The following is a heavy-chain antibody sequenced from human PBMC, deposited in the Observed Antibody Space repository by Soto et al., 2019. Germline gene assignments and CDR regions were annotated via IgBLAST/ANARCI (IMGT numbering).Heavy chain of an antibody. CDR2: INHSGST. CDR1: FGSISSSTYY. V-gene: IGHV4-39*07. J-gene: IGHJ4*02. Sequence: TSETLSLTCTVSFGSISSSTYYWGWIRQPPGKGLEWIGQINHSGSTNYNPSLKSRVTISVDTSKNQFSLKLSSVTAADAAVYYCARTSRFDSWGQGTLVTVSS. CDR3: ARTSRFDS. D-gene: IGHD6-6*01.